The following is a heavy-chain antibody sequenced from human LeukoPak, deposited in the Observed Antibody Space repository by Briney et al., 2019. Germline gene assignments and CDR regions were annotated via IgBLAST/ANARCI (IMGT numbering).Heavy chain of an antibody. CDR3: ARDLGIAAAAAPDY. V-gene: IGHV3-64*01. CDR2: ISSNGGST. Sequence: GGSLRLSCAASGFTFSSYAMHWVRQAPGKGLEYVSAISSNGGSTYYANSVKGRFTISRDNSKNTLYLQMGSLRAEDMAVYYCARDLGIAAAAAPDYWGQGTLVTVSS. CDR1: GFTFSSYA. J-gene: IGHJ4*02. D-gene: IGHD6-13*01.